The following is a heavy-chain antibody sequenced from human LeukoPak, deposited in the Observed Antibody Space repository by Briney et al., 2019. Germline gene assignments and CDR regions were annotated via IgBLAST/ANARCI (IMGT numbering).Heavy chain of an antibody. CDR1: GFTFSSYW. CDR2: IKQDGSEK. V-gene: IGHV3-7*01. Sequence: GGSLRLSCAASGFTFSSYWMSWVRQAPGKGLEWVANIKQDGSEKCYVDSVKGRFTISRDNAKNSLYLQMNSLRAEDTAVYYCASQENYYYYYYMDVWGKGTTVTVSS. J-gene: IGHJ6*03. CDR3: ASQENYYYYYYMDV.